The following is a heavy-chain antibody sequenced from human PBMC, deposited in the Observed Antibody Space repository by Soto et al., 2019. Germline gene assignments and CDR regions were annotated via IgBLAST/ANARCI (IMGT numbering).Heavy chain of an antibody. CDR3: ARSQGSSTSLEIYYYYYYGMDV. CDR2: IIPIPGTA. CDR1: GGTFSSYA. V-gene: IGHV1-69*06. Sequence: QVQLVQSGAEVKKPGSSVKVSCKASGGTFSSYAISWVRQAPGQGLEWMGGIIPIPGTAHYAQKFQGRVTITADKTTSTDYMELSSLRSEDTAVYYCARSQGSSTSLEIYYYYYYGMDVWGQGTTVTVSS. D-gene: IGHD2-2*01. J-gene: IGHJ6*02.